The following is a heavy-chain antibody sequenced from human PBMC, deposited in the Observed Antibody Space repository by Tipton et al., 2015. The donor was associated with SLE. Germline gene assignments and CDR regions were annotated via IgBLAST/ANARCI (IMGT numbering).Heavy chain of an antibody. V-gene: IGHV1-2*02. CDR1: GYTFTGYY. Sequence: GAEVKKPGASVKVSCKASGYTFTGYYMHWVRQAPGQGLEWMGWINPNSGGTNYAQKFQGRVTMTRDTSISTAYMELSRLRSDDTAVYYCATRLLDIVVVPAAIGGMNYWGQGTLVTVSS. J-gene: IGHJ4*02. CDR2: INPNSGGT. CDR3: ATRLLDIVVVPAAIGGMNY. D-gene: IGHD2-2*02.